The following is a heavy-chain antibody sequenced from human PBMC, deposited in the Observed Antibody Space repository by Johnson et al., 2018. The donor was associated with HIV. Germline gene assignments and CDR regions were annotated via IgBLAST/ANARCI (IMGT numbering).Heavy chain of an antibody. CDR3: ARVHQQWLEGVGAFDI. D-gene: IGHD6-19*01. Sequence: VQLLESGGGLVQYGGSLRLSCAASGFIFSTYWMSWVRQAPGKGLEWVANIKQDGSEKYYVDSVKGRFTISRDNAKNSLCLEMNSLRGEDTAVYYCARVHQQWLEGVGAFDIWGQGTMVTVSS. J-gene: IGHJ3*02. CDR2: IKQDGSEK. CDR1: GFIFSTYW. V-gene: IGHV3-7*01.